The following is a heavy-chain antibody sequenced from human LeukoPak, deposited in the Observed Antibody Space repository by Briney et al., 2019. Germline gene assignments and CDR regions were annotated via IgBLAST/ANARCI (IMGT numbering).Heavy chain of an antibody. CDR2: IIPILGIA. CDR1: GGTFSSYT. D-gene: IGHD2-21*01. Sequence: SVKVSCKASGGTFSSYTISWVRQAPGQGLEWMGRIIPILGIANYAQKFQGRVTITADKSTSTAYMELSSLRSEDTAVYYCARDRHPPFCGGECYNAFDIWGKGTMVNVT. J-gene: IGHJ3*02. CDR3: ARDRHPPFCGGECYNAFDI. V-gene: IGHV1-69*04.